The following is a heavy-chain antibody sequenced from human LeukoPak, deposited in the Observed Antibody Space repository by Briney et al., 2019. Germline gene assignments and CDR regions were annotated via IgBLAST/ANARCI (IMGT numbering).Heavy chain of an antibody. CDR2: IRSKANSYAT. V-gene: IGHV3-73*01. CDR1: GFTFSGSA. D-gene: IGHD6-13*01. CDR3: TRRFQQLGQGFAFDI. Sequence: GGSLRLSCAASGFTFSGSAMHWVRQASGKGLEWVGRIRSKANSYATAYAASVKGRFTISRDDSKNTAYLQMNSLKTEDTAVYYCTRRFQQLGQGFAFDIWGQGTMVTVSS. J-gene: IGHJ3*02.